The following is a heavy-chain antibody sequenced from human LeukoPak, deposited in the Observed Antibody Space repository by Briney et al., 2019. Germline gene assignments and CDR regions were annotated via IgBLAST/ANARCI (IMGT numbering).Heavy chain of an antibody. CDR2: TSGSGDDT. J-gene: IGHJ4*02. Sequence: GGSLRLSCVASGFTFSSYGMSWVRQAPGKGLEWVTSTSGSGDDTYYADSVKGRFTLSRDNSKNTLYLQMNSLRADDTAVYYCAKKRSSGGATQFDYWGQGTLVTVSS. V-gene: IGHV3-23*01. CDR1: GFTFSSYG. D-gene: IGHD2-15*01. CDR3: AKKRSSGGATQFDY.